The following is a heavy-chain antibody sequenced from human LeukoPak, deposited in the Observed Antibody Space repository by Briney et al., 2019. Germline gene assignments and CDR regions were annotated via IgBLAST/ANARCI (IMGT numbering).Heavy chain of an antibody. CDR2: IYYSGST. Sequence: SETLSLTCGVSGGFISSSNYYWGWIRQPPGKGLEWIGIIYYSGSTSYNPSLKSRVTISIDTSKNQFSLKLTSVTAADTAVYYCAGPLLTYYSDSSAYSWGQGTLVTVSS. V-gene: IGHV4-39*01. CDR3: AGPLLTYYSDSSAYS. J-gene: IGHJ4*02. D-gene: IGHD3-22*01. CDR1: GGFISSSNYY.